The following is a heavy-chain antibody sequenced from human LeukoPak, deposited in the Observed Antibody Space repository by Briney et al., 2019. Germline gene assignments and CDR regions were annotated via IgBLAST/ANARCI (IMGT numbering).Heavy chain of an antibody. CDR1: GFTFSSYG. CDR2: IWYDGSNK. J-gene: IGHJ1*01. D-gene: IGHD2-8*01. V-gene: IGHV3-33*06. Sequence: GGSLRLSCAASGFTFSSYGMHWVRQAPGKALEWVAVIWYDGSNKYYADSVKGRFTISRDNSKNTLYLQMNSLRAEDTAVYYCAKDVRRRCEYFQHWGQGTLVTVSS. CDR3: AKDVRRRCEYFQH.